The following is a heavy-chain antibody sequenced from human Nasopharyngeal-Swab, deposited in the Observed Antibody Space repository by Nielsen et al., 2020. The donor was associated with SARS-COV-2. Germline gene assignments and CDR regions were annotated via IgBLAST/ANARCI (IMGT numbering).Heavy chain of an antibody. CDR1: GFTFSDYY. D-gene: IGHD4-17*01. J-gene: IGHJ4*02. Sequence: GGSLRLSCAASGFTFSDYYMAWIRQVPGKGLEWVSGISGSGGNTYYADSVKGRFPISRDNSMETLYLQMNSLRVEDTAVYYCAKGVGYGDTGCFDEWGQGTLVSASS. CDR2: ISGSGGNT. V-gene: IGHV3-23*01. CDR3: AKGVGYGDTGCFDE.